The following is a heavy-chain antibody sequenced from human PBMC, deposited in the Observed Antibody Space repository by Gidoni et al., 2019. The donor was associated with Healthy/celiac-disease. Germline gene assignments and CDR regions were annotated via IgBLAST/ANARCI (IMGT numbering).Heavy chain of an antibody. D-gene: IGHD4-4*01. Sequence: QVQLVQSGAEVKKPGASVKVSCQASGYTFTSYYMHWVRQAPGQGLEWMGIINPSGGSTSYAQKFQGRVTMTRDTSTSTVYMELSSLRSEDTAVYYCARDRTTGKEYMDVWGKGTTVTVSS. CDR1: GYTFTSYY. J-gene: IGHJ6*03. V-gene: IGHV1-46*01. CDR2: INPSGGST. CDR3: ARDRTTGKEYMDV.